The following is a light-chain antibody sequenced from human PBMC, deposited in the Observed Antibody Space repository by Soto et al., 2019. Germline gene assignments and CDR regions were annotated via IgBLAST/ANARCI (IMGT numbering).Light chain of an antibody. J-gene: IGKJ4*01. Sequence: DIQLTQSPSFLSASVGDRVTITCRASQGISSYLAWYQQKPGKAPKLLIYAASTLQSGVPSRFSGSGSGTEFTLTISSLQPADFATYYCHQPNSYLPLTFGGGTKVEIK. CDR2: AAS. V-gene: IGKV1-9*01. CDR3: HQPNSYLPLT. CDR1: QGISSY.